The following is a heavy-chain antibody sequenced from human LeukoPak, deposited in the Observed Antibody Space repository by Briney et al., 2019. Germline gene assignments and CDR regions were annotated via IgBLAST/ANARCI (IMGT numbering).Heavy chain of an antibody. V-gene: IGHV3-23*05. Sequence: GGPLRVSCAVSGFTFSSYAMSWVRQAPGKGLEWVSAIDSSGSYTWYDDSVKGRFTISRDNSKNTLYLQMNSLRAEDTAVYYCAKGSAGGRPYYFDYWGQGTLVPVSS. D-gene: IGHD6-13*01. CDR1: GFTFSSYA. CDR3: AKGSAGGRPYYFDY. CDR2: IDSSGSYT. J-gene: IGHJ4*02.